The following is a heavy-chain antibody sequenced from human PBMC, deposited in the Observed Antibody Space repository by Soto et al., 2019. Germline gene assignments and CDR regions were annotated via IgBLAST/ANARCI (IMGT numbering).Heavy chain of an antibody. CDR1: GGTFSSSA. J-gene: IGHJ6*02. CDR3: ARESFLPDYYYGMDV. Sequence: QVQLVQSGAEVKKPGSSVKVSCKASGGTFSSSAISWVRQAPGQGLEWMGGIIPSFGTANYAQKFQGRVTINADESTSTDYMELSRLRSEDTAVYYCARESFLPDYYYGMDVWGQGTTVTVSS. CDR2: IIPSFGTA. V-gene: IGHV1-69*12. D-gene: IGHD3-3*01.